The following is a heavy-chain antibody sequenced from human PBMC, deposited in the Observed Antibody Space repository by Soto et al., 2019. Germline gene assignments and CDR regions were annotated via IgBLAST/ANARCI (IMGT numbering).Heavy chain of an antibody. CDR3: ARYCSGGSCYPTYYGLDV. J-gene: IGHJ6*02. CDR1: GFTFSSYC. CDR2: TWYDGSKA. D-gene: IGHD2-15*01. V-gene: IGHV3-33*01. Sequence: PGGSLKLSCFASGFTFSSYCMHWVRQAPGKGLEWVALTWYDGSKAYYAEPVKGRFTISRDNSKNTLYLQMNSLRAEDTAVYYCARYCSGGSCYPTYYGLDVWGQGTTVTVSS.